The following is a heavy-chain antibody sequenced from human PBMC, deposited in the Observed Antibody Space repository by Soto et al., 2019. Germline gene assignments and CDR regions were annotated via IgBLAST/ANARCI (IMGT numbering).Heavy chain of an antibody. J-gene: IGHJ4*02. Sequence: GGSLRLSCAASGFTFSSYGMHWVRQAPGKGLEWVAVISYDGSNKYYADSVKGRFTISRDNSKNTLYLQMNSLRAEDTAVYYRAKDLIVGATPYFDYWGQGTLVTVSS. V-gene: IGHV3-30*18. CDR3: AKDLIVGATPYFDY. CDR2: ISYDGSNK. CDR1: GFTFSSYG. D-gene: IGHD1-26*01.